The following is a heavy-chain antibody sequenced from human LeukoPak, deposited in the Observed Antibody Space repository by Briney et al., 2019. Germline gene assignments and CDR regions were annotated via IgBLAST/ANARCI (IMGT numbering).Heavy chain of an antibody. CDR3: ATTGYCSSCFDY. V-gene: IGHV1-69*05. CDR2: IIPIFGTA. J-gene: IGHJ4*02. CDR1: GGTFSSYA. D-gene: IGHD2-2*01. Sequence: GASVKVSCKASGGTFSSYAISWVRQAPGQGLEWMGGIIPIFGTANYAQKFQGRVTITTDESTSTAYMELSSLRSEDTAVYYCATTGYCSSCFDYWGQGTLVTVSS.